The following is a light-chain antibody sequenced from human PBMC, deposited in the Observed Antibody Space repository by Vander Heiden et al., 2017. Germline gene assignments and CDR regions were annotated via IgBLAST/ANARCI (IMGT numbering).Light chain of an antibody. J-gene: IGKJ3*01. CDR3: QQDYKLPPT. CDR1: QDIGTF. CDR2: DAS. V-gene: IGKV1-33*01. Sequence: DIQRTQSQSSLSASVGDRVTITCQASQDIGTFLNWYQQKPGKAPKLLIYDASTLQTGVPSKFTGSGSGTDFTFSISSLQPEDIATYYCQQDYKLPPTFGHGTKLDIK.